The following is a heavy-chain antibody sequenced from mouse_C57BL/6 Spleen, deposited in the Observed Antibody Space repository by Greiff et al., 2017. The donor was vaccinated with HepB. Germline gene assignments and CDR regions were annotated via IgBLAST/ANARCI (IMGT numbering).Heavy chain of an antibody. V-gene: IGHV5-17*01. J-gene: IGHJ4*01. D-gene: IGHD1-1*01. CDR3: ARGILLLRFYAMDY. CDR1: GFTFSDYG. CDR2: ISSGSSTI. Sequence: EVQRVESGGGLVKPGGSLKLSCAASGFTFSDYGMHWVRQAPEKGLEWVAYISSGSSTIYYADTVKGRFTISRDNAKNTLFLQMTSLRSEDTAMYYCARGILLLRFYAMDYWGQGTSVTVSS.